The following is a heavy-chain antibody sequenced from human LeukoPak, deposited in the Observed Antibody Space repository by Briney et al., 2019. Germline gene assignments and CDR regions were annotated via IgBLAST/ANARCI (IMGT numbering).Heavy chain of an antibody. V-gene: IGHV3-23*01. CDR2: ISGSGGST. CDR1: GFTFSSYA. J-gene: IGHJ5*02. Sequence: GGSLRLSCAASGFTFSSYAMCWVRQAPGKGLEWVSAISGSGGSTYYADSVKGRFTISRDNSKNTLYLQMNSLRAEDTAVYYCAKDPYSSSSRRNWFDPWGQGTLVTVSS. D-gene: IGHD6-6*01. CDR3: AKDPYSSSSRRNWFDP.